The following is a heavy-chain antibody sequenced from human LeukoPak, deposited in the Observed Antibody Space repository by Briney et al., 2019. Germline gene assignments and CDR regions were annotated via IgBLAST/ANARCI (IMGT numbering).Heavy chain of an antibody. CDR2: ISHDGTT. CDR3: TRENRPFCLFAF. V-gene: IGHV4-4*03. Sequence: PGTLSLTCGVSGGSIDITNYWSWVRQAPGKGLEWIGEISHDGTTNYRPSLRSRVAMSFDRANNQFSLSLTSVTAADTAVYYCTRENRPFCLFAFWGQGVLVTVSS. D-gene: IGHD3-3*01. CDR1: GGSIDITNY. J-gene: IGHJ4*02.